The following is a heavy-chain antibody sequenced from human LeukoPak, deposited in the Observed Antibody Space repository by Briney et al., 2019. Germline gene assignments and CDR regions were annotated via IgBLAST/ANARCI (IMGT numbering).Heavy chain of an antibody. Sequence: SETLSLTCAVYGGSFSGYYWSWIRQPPGKGLEWIGEINHSGSTNYNPSLKSRVTISVDTSKNQFSLKLSSVTAADTAVYYCARGRGDIVVVPAATNNWFDPWGQGTLVTVSS. V-gene: IGHV4-34*01. J-gene: IGHJ5*02. D-gene: IGHD2-2*01. CDR2: INHSGST. CDR1: GGSFSGYY. CDR3: ARGRGDIVVVPAATNNWFDP.